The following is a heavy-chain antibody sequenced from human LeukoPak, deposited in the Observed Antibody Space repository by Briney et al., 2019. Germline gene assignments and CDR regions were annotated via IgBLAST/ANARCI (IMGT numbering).Heavy chain of an antibody. CDR2: INAGNGNT. CDR1: GYTFTSYG. Sequence: ASVKVSCKASGYTFTSYGMHWVRQAPGQRLEWMGWINAGNGNTKYSQKFQGRVTITRDTSASTAYMELSRLRSEDTAVYYCARTTRGGGIRYPAYGMDVWGKGTTVTVSS. J-gene: IGHJ6*04. D-gene: IGHD2-15*01. V-gene: IGHV1-3*01. CDR3: ARTTRGGGIRYPAYGMDV.